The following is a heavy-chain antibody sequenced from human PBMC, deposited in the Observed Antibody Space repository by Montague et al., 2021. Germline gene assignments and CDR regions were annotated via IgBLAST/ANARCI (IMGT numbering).Heavy chain of an antibody. Sequence: SETLSLTCAVYGGSFSGYYWSWIRQPPGKGLEWIGEIHHSGSTNYNPSLKSRVTISVDTSKNQFSLKLSSVTAADTAVYYCARRMRIRHRQHASSYYRYGRDVWGQGTTVTVS. D-gene: IGHD2/OR15-2a*01. J-gene: IGHJ6*02. CDR3: ARRMRIRHRQHASSYYRYGRDV. CDR1: GGSFSGYY. V-gene: IGHV4-34*01. CDR2: IHHSGST.